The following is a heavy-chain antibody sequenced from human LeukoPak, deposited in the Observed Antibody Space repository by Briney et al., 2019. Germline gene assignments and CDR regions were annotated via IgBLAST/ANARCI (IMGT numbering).Heavy chain of an antibody. CDR3: ASTQKGYCSGGSCTYYYYMDV. V-gene: IGHV4-4*07. J-gene: IGHJ6*03. Sequence: SETLSLTCTVSGGSISSYYWSWIRQPAGKGLEWIGRIYTSGSTNYNPSLKSRVTMSVDTSKNQFSLKLSSVTAADTAVYYCASTQKGYCSGGSCTYYYYMDVWGKGTTVTVSS. D-gene: IGHD2-15*01. CDR2: IYTSGST. CDR1: GGSISSYY.